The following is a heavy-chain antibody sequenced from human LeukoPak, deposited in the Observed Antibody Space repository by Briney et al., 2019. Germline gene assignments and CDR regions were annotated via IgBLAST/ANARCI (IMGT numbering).Heavy chain of an antibody. CDR1: GFTVSSNY. CDR2: IYSSGTT. CDR3: ARGYYYDSSGYWAPFDY. Sequence: PGESLRLSCAASGFTVSSNYLGWVRQAPGKGLDWVSIIYSSGTTFYADSVKGRFTISRDNSRNTLYLQMNSLRAEDTAVYYCARGYYYDSSGYWAPFDYWGQGTLVTVSS. D-gene: IGHD3-22*01. J-gene: IGHJ4*02. V-gene: IGHV3-53*01.